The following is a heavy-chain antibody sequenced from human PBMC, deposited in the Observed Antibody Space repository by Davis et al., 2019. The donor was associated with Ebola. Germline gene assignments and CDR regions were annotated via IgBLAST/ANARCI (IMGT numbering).Heavy chain of an antibody. D-gene: IGHD4-17*01. CDR2: ITKNGRNK. CDR1: GFTFSDFY. J-gene: IGHJ6*04. V-gene: IGHV3-11*01. CDR3: ARGDYGDTFYDYGLDV. Sequence: GESLKISCAVSGFTFSDFYMVWVRQAPGKGLEWLSFITKNGRNKSYADSVKGRFTISRDNANNSLSLHLNALRAEDSAIYYCARGDYGDTFYDYGLDVWGKGTSVTVSS.